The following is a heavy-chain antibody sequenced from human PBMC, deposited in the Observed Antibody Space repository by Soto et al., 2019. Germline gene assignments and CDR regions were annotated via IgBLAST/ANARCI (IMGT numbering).Heavy chain of an antibody. Sequence: PSETLSLTSTVSGGSISSYYWSWIRQPPGKGLEWIGYIYYSGSTNYNPSLKSRVTISVDTSKNQFSLKLSSVTAADTAVYYCARDNQNWFDPWGQGTLVTVSS. CDR2: IYYSGST. CDR1: GGSISSYY. V-gene: IGHV4-59*01. CDR3: ARDNQNWFDP. J-gene: IGHJ5*02.